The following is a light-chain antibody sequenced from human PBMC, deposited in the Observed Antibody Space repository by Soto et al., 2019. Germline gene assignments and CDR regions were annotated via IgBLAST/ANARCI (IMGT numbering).Light chain of an antibody. CDR3: QSYDSSLSGWV. CDR2: GNS. CDR1: RSNIGAGYD. Sequence: QSVLTQPPSVSGAPGQRVTISCTGSRSNIGAGYDVHWYQQLPGTAPKLLIYGNSNRPSGVPDRFSGSKSGTSASLAITGLQDEDEADYYCQSYDSSLSGWVFGGGTKLTV. V-gene: IGLV1-40*01. J-gene: IGLJ3*02.